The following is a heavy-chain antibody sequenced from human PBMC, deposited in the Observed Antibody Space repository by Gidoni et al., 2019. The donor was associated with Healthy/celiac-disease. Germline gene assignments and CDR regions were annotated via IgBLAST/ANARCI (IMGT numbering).Heavy chain of an antibody. J-gene: IGHJ6*03. CDR3: ARDDNWNDYYYYYMDV. D-gene: IGHD1-1*01. CDR2: INSDGSST. Sequence: EVQLVESGGGLVQPGGSLRLSCAAPGFTFSSYWMHWVRQAPGKGLVWVSRINSDGSSTSYADSVKGRFTISRDNAKNTLYLQMNSLRAEDTAVYYCARDDNWNDYYYYYMDVWGKGTTVTVSS. V-gene: IGHV3-74*01. CDR1: GFTFSSYW.